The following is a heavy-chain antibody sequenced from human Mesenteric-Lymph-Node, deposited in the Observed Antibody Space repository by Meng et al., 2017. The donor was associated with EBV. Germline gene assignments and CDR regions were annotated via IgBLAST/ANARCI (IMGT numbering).Heavy chain of an antibody. V-gene: IGHV4-4*02. D-gene: IGHD3-22*01. J-gene: IGHJ4*02. CDR1: GGSISSSNW. CDR3: AREGEVGYYESSGYYY. CDR2: IFPTGGT. Sequence: LQESVPVLVKPSGTRSPTCAVSGGSISSSNWWTLVRQPPGKGLEWIGEIFPTGGTNYTPSLKSRVTISVDKSKNQFSLKLSSVTAADTAVYYCAREGEVGYYESSGYYYWGQGTLVTVSS.